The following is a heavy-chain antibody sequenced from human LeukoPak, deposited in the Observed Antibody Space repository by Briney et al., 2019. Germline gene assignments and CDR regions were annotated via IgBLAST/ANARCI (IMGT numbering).Heavy chain of an antibody. J-gene: IGHJ6*03. CDR2: ISGSGGST. D-gene: IGHD3-3*01. CDR1: GFTFSIYG. V-gene: IGHV3-23*01. CDR3: ARDRRAPYYDFRSGYIDHYYMDV. Sequence: PGGSLRLSCAASGFTFSIYGMSWVRQAPGKGLEWVSAISGSGGSTYYADSVKGRFTISRDNSKNTLYLQMNSLRAEDTAVYYCARDRRAPYYDFRSGYIDHYYMDVWGKGTTVTVSS.